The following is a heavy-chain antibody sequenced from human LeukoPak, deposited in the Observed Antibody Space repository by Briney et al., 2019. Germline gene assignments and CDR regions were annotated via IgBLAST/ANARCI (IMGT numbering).Heavy chain of an antibody. J-gene: IGHJ5*02. Sequence: GSLRLSCAASGFSVSDYYMNWIRQSPGKGLEWVSHITKKTAIEYADSVKARCTISRDNANKLLFLQMDSLRPEDTAVYYCARGTYYSGSGPGNWFDPWGHGTLVTVSS. D-gene: IGHD3-10*01. CDR2: ITKKTAI. CDR3: ARGTYYSGSGPGNWFDP. V-gene: IGHV3-69-1*02. CDR1: GFSVSDYY.